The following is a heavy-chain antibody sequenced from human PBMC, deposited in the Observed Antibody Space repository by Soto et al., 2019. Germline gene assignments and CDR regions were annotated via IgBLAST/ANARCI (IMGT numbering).Heavy chain of an antibody. CDR1: GFTFTAYY. J-gene: IGHJ6*02. CDR3: AREGAATANYGMDV. V-gene: IGHV1-2*04. Sequence: GASRKGSCKASGFTFTAYYIHWVGQGPGQGLEWMGWVNPNSGGTNYAQKFQGWVTMTRDTSISTVYMELSSLKSDDMAVYYCAREGAATANYGMDVWGQGTTVTVSS. D-gene: IGHD2-15*01. CDR2: VNPNSGGT.